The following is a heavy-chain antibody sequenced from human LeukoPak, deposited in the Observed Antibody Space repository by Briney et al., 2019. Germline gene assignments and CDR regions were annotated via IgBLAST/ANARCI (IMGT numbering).Heavy chain of an antibody. J-gene: IGHJ4*02. V-gene: IGHV3-30*03. D-gene: IGHD5-12*01. CDR3: ARSGYSGYEGDY. CDR2: ISHDGSNK. CDR1: GFTFRSYG. Sequence: PGGSLRLSCAASGFTFRSYGMHWVRQAPGKGLEWVAFISHDGSNKYYADSVKGRFTISRDNSKNTLYLQMNSLRAEDTAVYYCARSGYSGYEGDYWGQGTLVTVSS.